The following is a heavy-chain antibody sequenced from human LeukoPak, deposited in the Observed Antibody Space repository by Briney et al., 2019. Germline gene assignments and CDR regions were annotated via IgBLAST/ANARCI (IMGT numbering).Heavy chain of an antibody. Sequence: GGSLRLSCAASGFTFSSYSMNWVRQAPGKGLEWVSSISSSSSYIYYADSVKGRFTISRDNAKNSLYLQMNSLRAEDTAVYYCARLAGVGPLNAFDIWGQGTMVTVSS. J-gene: IGHJ3*02. D-gene: IGHD6-19*01. V-gene: IGHV3-21*01. CDR2: ISSSSSYI. CDR1: GFTFSSYS. CDR3: ARLAGVGPLNAFDI.